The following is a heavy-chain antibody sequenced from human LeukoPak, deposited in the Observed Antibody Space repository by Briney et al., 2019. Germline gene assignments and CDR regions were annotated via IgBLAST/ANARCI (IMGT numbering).Heavy chain of an antibody. Sequence: SVKVSCKASGYTFTSNHIHCVRQAPGQGLEWMGVINPSGDSTSYAQKFQGRVTMTRDTSTSTVYMELSSLRSEDTAIYYCAKLAASETGEGSWGQGTLVTVSS. CDR2: INPSGDST. V-gene: IGHV1-46*01. J-gene: IGHJ5*02. CDR3: AKLAASETGEGS. D-gene: IGHD6-13*01. CDR1: GYTFTSNH.